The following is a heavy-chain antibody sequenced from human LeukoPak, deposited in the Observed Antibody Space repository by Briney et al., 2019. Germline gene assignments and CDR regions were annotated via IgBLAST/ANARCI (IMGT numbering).Heavy chain of an antibody. CDR2: IFSGGTT. V-gene: IGHV3-53*01. Sequence: PGGSLRLSCAASGFTVSSNYMSRVRQAPGKGLEWVSVIFSGGTTYYADSMKGGFTISRENSKNTLYLQMNSLRAEDTAVYYCAREGNYYDMDVWGQGTTVTVSS. J-gene: IGHJ6*02. CDR1: GFTVSSNY. CDR3: AREGNYYDMDV.